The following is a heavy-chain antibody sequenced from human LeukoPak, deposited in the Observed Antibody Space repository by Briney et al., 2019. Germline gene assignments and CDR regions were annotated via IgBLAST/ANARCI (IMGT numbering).Heavy chain of an antibody. Sequence: SVKVSCKASGGTFSSYAISWVRQAPGQGLEWMGGIIPIFGTANYAQKFQGRVTITADESTSTAYMELSSLRSEDTAVYYCASGQNIVVVPAAMEWAYYYYGMDVWGQGTTVTVSS. CDR2: IIPIFGTA. CDR1: GGTFSSYA. CDR3: ASGQNIVVVPAAMEWAYYYYGMDV. J-gene: IGHJ6*02. V-gene: IGHV1-69*01. D-gene: IGHD2-2*01.